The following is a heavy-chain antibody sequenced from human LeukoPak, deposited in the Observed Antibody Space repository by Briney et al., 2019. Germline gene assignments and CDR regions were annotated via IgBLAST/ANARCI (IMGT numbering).Heavy chain of an antibody. CDR1: GFSLSTYG. Sequence: PGASLRLFCAASGFSLSTYGVSWVRQPPGKGLEWVSGITGTGGSTYYADSVKGRFTVSRDTSKNTLYLQMNSLRAEDTALYYCAKDHGTAVAGFYYWGQGTLVTVSS. V-gene: IGHV3-23*01. CDR2: ITGTGGST. J-gene: IGHJ4*02. CDR3: AKDHGTAVAGFYY. D-gene: IGHD6-19*01.